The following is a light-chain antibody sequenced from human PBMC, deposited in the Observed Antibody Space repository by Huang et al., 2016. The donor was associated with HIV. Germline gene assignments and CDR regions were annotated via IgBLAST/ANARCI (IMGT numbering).Light chain of an antibody. J-gene: IGKJ4*02. CDR1: QNVRRH. CDR2: DAS. V-gene: IGKV3-15*01. CDR3: QQYNYRRT. Sequence: EVVVTQSPATLSASPGERATLSCRASQNVRRHFAWYQHKPGQAPRLLIYDASTRATDVPARFSGSGSGTEFTLTISSLQSEDFAVYYCQQYNYRRTFGRGTKVDIK.